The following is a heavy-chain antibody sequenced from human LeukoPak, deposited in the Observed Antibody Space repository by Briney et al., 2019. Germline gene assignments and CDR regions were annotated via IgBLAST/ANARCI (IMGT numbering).Heavy chain of an antibody. V-gene: IGHV3-21*01. CDR3: ARVAYSSTWGYFDY. D-gene: IGHD6-13*01. Sequence: PGGSLRLSCAAPGFTFSSYSMNWVRQAPGKGLEWVSSISSSSSYIYYADSVKGRFTISRDNAKNSLYQQMNSLRAEDTAVYYCARVAYSSTWGYFDYWGQGTLVTVSS. CDR1: GFTFSSYS. CDR2: ISSSSSYI. J-gene: IGHJ4*02.